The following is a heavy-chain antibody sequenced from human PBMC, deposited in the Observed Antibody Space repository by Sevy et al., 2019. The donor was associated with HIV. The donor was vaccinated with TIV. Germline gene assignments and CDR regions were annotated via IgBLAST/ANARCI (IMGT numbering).Heavy chain of an antibody. D-gene: IGHD3-22*01. CDR3: ARVAGVVVTSLPPLS. Sequence: GGSLRLSCAASGFTFSSYAMHWVRQAPGKGLEWVAVISYDGSNKYYADSVKGRFTISRDNSKNTLYRQMNSLRAEDRAVYYCARVAGVVVTSLPPLSWGQGTLVTVSS. CDR2: ISYDGSNK. CDR1: GFTFSSYA. V-gene: IGHV3-30-3*01. J-gene: IGHJ4*02.